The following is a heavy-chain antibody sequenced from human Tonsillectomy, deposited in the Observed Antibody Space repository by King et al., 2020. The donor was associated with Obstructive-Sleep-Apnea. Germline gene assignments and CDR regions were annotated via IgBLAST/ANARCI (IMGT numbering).Heavy chain of an antibody. Sequence: QLVQSGGGLVQPGRSLRLSCAASGFTFDDYAMHWVRLAPGKGLEWVSGISWNSGSIGYAGSVKGRFTISRDNAKNSLYLQMNSLRAEDTALYYCAKDKRTSESLYSYGVDVWGQGTTVTVSS. J-gene: IGHJ6*02. V-gene: IGHV3-9*01. CDR3: AKDKRTSESLYSYGVDV. CDR1: GFTFDDYA. D-gene: IGHD3-10*01. CDR2: ISWNSGSI.